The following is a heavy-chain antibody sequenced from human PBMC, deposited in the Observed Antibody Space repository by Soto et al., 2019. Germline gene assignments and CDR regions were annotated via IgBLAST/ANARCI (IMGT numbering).Heavy chain of an antibody. CDR3: ARSLAYYDSSGYYDY. V-gene: IGHV1-69*13. J-gene: IGHJ4*02. CDR1: GGTFSSYA. D-gene: IGHD3-22*01. CDR2: IIPIFGTA. Sequence: SVKVSCKASGGTFSSYAISWVRQAPGQGLEWMGGIIPIFGTANYAQKFQGRVTITADESTSTAYMELSSLRSEDTAVYYCARSLAYYDSSGYYDYWGQGTLVTVSS.